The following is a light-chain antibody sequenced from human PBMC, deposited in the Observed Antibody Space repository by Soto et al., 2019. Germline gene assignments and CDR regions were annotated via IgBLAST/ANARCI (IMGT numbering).Light chain of an antibody. J-gene: IGKJ2*01. CDR2: GSS. CDR3: QQYVTSPYT. CDR1: QSISSSA. Sequence: DIVLTQSPGTLSLSPGERVILSCRTSQSISSSALAWYQQKPGQAPSLLIYGSSRRATGIPDRFSGSGSGTDFTLTISSLEPEDFAAYFCQQYVTSPYTFGQGTKLEI. V-gene: IGKV3-20*01.